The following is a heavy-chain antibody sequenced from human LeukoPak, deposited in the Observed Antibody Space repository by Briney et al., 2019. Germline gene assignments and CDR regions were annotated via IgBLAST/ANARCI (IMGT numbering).Heavy chain of an antibody. CDR2: IYHSGSS. CDR3: ARDDAMVSGMDY. D-gene: IGHD5-18*01. Sequence: SSETLSLTCSVSGYSISSGYHWGWIRQPPGKGLEWIGSIYHSGSSYYKSSLKSRVTISVDTSKNQFSLKLSSVTAADTAVYYCARDDAMVSGMDYWGQGTLVTVSS. V-gene: IGHV4-38-2*02. J-gene: IGHJ4*02. CDR1: GYSISSGYH.